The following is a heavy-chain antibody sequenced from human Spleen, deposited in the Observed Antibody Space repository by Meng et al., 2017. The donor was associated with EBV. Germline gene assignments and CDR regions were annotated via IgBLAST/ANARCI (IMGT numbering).Heavy chain of an antibody. CDR1: GFTFSTYG. V-gene: IGHV3-33*01. Sequence: QGERVESGGGVVQPGRSLTLSCAASGFTFSTYGMHWVRQAPGKGLEWVAVIWFDESNTYYADSVKGRFTISRDNSRNTLSLQMNSLRGADTAVYYCAAVGGGCFDHWGQGTLVTVSS. D-gene: IGHD3-16*01. J-gene: IGHJ4*02. CDR3: AAVGGGCFDH. CDR2: IWFDESNT.